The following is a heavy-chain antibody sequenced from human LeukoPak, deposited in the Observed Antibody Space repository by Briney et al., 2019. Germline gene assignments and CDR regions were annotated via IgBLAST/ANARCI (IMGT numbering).Heavy chain of an antibody. V-gene: IGHV3-53*01. CDR3: VSHSDSLTSYSFDY. Sequence: GGSLRLSCAASGFTVSSNYMSWVRQAPGKGLEWVSIIYSGGNTYYADSVKGRFTASRDGSKNTLSLQMNSLRAEDTAVYYCVSHSDSLTSYSFDYWGRGTLVTVSS. J-gene: IGHJ4*02. CDR1: GFTVSSNY. D-gene: IGHD3-9*01. CDR2: IYSGGNT.